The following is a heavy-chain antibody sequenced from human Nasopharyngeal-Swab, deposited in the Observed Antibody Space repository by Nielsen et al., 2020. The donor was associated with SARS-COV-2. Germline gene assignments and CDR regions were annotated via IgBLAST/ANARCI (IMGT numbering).Heavy chain of an antibody. V-gene: IGHV3-11*01. CDR3: AREVVPSI. D-gene: IGHD2-15*01. CDR1: GFTFSDYY. J-gene: IGHJ4*02. CDR2: ITSSGSTI. Sequence: GESLKISCAASGFTFSDYYMGWIRQAPGKGLEWISYITSSGSTIFYTDSVKGRFTISRDNAKNSLYPQMNSLRADDTAVYYCAREVVPSIWGQGTLVTVSS.